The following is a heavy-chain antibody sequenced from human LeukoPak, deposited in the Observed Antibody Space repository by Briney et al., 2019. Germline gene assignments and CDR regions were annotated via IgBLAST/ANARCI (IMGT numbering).Heavy chain of an antibody. CDR3: AKASYSSGWHGGVFDY. D-gene: IGHD6-19*01. Sequence: PGGSLRLSCVASGFTFSSYWMHWVRQDPRKGLVWVSRINGDGRNINYADSVRGRFTISRDNAKNSLYLQMNSLRAEDTALYYCAKASYSSGWHGGVFDYWGQGTLVTVSS. CDR2: INGDGRNI. CDR1: GFTFSSYW. V-gene: IGHV3-74*01. J-gene: IGHJ4*02.